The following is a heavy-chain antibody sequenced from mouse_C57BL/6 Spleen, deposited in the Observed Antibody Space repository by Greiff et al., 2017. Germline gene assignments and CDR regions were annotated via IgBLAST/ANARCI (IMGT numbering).Heavy chain of an antibody. D-gene: IGHD2-14*01. CDR3: AREGTNYAMDY. CDR1: GYTFTSYR. J-gene: IGHJ4*01. Sequence: QVQLQQPGAELVKPGASVKLSCKASGYTFTSYRMHWVKQRPGQGLEWIGMFHPNSGSTNYNEKFKSKATLTVDKSSSTAYMQLSSLTSEDSAVYYCAREGTNYAMDYWGQGTSVTVSS. V-gene: IGHV1-64*01. CDR2: FHPNSGST.